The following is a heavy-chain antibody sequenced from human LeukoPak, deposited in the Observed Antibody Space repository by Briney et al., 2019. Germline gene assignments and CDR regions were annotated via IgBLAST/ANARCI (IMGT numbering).Heavy chain of an antibody. J-gene: IGHJ4*02. CDR1: GYTFTKYG. V-gene: IGHV1-18*01. CDR3: ARARVGASDY. D-gene: IGHD1-26*01. Sequence: ASVKVSCKASGYTFTKYGISWVRQAPGQGLEWMGWISAYNDKTNHAQKFQDRVTMTTDTSTSTAYMELGSLRSDDTAVYYCARARVGASDYWGQGTLVTVSS. CDR2: ISAYNDKT.